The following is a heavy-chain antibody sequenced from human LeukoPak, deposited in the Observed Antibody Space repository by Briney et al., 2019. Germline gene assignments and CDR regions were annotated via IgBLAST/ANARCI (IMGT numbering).Heavy chain of an antibody. V-gene: IGHV3-30-3*01. J-gene: IGHJ4*02. CDR3: AMGGYDFWSGYPSFDY. CDR1: GFTFSSYA. CDR2: ISYDGSNK. D-gene: IGHD3-3*01. Sequence: GGSLRLSCAASGFTFSSYAMHWVRQAPGKGLEWVAVISYDGSNKYYADSVKGRFTISRDNSKNTLYLQMNSLRAEDTAVYYCAMGGYDFWSGYPSFDYWGQGTLVTVSS.